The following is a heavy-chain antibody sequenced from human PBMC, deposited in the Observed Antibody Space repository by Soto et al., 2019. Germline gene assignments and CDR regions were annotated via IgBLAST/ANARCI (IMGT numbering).Heavy chain of an antibody. V-gene: IGHV3-48*01. D-gene: IGHD3-22*01. Sequence: GGSLRLSCAASGFTFSSYSMNWVRQAPGKGLERVSYFSSCSSTIYYADSVKGRFTISRDNAKNSLYLQMNSLRAEDTAVYYCARDRPVRAYYYDSSGYLRAFDIWGQGTMVTVSS. CDR1: GFTFSSYS. CDR2: FSSCSSTI. J-gene: IGHJ3*02. CDR3: ARDRPVRAYYYDSSGYLRAFDI.